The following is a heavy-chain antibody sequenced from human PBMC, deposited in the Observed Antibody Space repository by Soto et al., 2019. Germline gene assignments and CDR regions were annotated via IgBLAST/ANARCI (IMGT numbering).Heavy chain of an antibody. CDR3: ARLVASGARPSY. V-gene: IGHV3-11*01. Sequence: PGGYLRISCAASGFTFSDYDMSWIRQSPGKGLEWVSFVSSSGTTMYFADYVKGRFTISRDNAKTALYLQTTSLRAADTAGEDNARLVASGARPSYWGQGPMATAAS. J-gene: IGHJ4*02. CDR2: VSSSGTTM. D-gene: IGHD1-26*01. CDR1: GFTFSDYD.